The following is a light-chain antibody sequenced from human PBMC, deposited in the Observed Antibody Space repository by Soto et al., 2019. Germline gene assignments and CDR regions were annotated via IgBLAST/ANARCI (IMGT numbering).Light chain of an antibody. J-gene: IGKJ4*01. V-gene: IGKV3-15*01. CDR3: QQYNKWPLT. CDR1: QSVSSN. CDR2: HAS. Sequence: EIVMTQSPATLSVSPGERATLSCRASQSVSSNLAWYQQKPGQAPRLIIYHASTRATGIPARFSGSGSETEFTLNIRSLQSEDCAVYYCQQYNKWPLTFGGGTKVEIK.